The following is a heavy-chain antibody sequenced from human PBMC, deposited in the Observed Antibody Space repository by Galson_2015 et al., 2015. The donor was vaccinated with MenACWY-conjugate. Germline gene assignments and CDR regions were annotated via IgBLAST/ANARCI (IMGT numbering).Heavy chain of an antibody. D-gene: IGHD3-3*01. V-gene: IGHV3-74*03. CDR2: INSDGSST. CDR1: GFTFRNYW. CDR3: ARDLKTIFGVVIPSNYMDV. J-gene: IGHJ6*03. Sequence: SLRLSCAASGFTFRNYWMHWVRQVPGKGLVWVSRINSDGSSTTYADSVKGRFTISGDSAKDRVYLQMSSLRPEDTAVYYCARDLKTIFGVVIPSNYMDVWGKGTTVTVSS.